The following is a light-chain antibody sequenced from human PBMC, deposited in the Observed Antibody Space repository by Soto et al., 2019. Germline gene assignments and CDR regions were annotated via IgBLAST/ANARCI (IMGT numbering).Light chain of an antibody. J-gene: IGLJ3*02. Sequence: QSALTQPPSASGSPGQSVTISCTGTSSDIGAYNYVSWYQQHPAKAPRLMLFEVSKRPSGVPDRFSGSKSGNTASLTVSGLQTEDEADYFCSSFAGSNIFLVFGGGTKLTVL. V-gene: IGLV2-8*01. CDR1: SSDIGAYNY. CDR2: EVS. CDR3: SSFAGSNIFLV.